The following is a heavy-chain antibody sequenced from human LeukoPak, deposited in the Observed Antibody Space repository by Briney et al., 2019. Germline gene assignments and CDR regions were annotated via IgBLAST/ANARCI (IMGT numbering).Heavy chain of an antibody. CDR1: GYTFTSYG. Sequence: GASVTVARKGSGYTFTSYGISWVRQPPPQGLEWMGWISPYNGNTIYAQKLQGRVTMTTDTSTSTAYLELRSLRSDDTAVYYCARNFPTYSSSSGVDYWGQGTLVTVSS. J-gene: IGHJ4*02. CDR3: ARNFPTYSSSSGVDY. CDR2: ISPYNGNT. D-gene: IGHD6-6*01. V-gene: IGHV1-18*01.